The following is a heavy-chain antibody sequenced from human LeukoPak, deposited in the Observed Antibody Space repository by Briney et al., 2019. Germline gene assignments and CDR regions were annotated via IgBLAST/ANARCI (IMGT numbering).Heavy chain of an antibody. D-gene: IGHD3-10*01. CDR3: ARSRPSITMVRGGDMDV. CDR1: GFPFDDYA. Sequence: GRSLRLSCAASGFPFDDYAMHWVRQAPGKGLEWVSGITWNSGNIGYADSVKGRFTISRDNAKNSLYLQMNSLRAEDTAVYYCARSRPSITMVRGGDMDVWGKGTTVTISS. CDR2: ITWNSGNI. V-gene: IGHV3-9*01. J-gene: IGHJ6*03.